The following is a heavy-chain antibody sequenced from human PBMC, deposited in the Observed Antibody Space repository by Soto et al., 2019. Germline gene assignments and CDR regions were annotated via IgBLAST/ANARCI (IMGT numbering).Heavy chain of an antibody. J-gene: IGHJ6*03. CDR1: GYSFTSYW. Sequence: PGESLKISCKGSGYSFTSYWIGWVRQMPGKGLEWMGIIYPGDSDTRYSPSFQGQVTISADKSISTAYLQWSSLKASDTAMYYCARVGYCSSTSCYRGYYYYMDVWGKGTTVTVSS. V-gene: IGHV5-51*01. D-gene: IGHD2-2*01. CDR2: IYPGDSDT. CDR3: ARVGYCSSTSCYRGYYYYMDV.